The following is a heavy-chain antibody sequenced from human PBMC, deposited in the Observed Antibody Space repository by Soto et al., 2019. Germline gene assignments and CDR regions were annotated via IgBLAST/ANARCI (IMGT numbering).Heavy chain of an antibody. J-gene: IGHJ6*02. Sequence: EVQLVESGGGLVQPGGSLRLSCAASGFTFSGYWMSWVRQAPGKGLEWVANIKQDGSEQFYVDSVKGRFTISRDNAKNALYLQMNSMRAEDTAVYYCAREAVWGQGTTVTVSS. V-gene: IGHV3-7*05. CDR3: AREAV. CDR1: GFTFSGYW. CDR2: IKQDGSEQ.